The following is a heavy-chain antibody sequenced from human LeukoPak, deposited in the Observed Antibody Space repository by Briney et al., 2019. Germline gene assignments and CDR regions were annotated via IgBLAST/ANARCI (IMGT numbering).Heavy chain of an antibody. Sequence: PSETLSLTCAVSSYSISSGYYWGWIRQPPGKGLEWIGSIYHSGSTYYNPSLKSRVTISVDTSKNQFSLKLSSVTAADTAVYYCARLSDLTQFDYWGQGTLVTVSS. D-gene: IGHD2/OR15-2a*01. V-gene: IGHV4-38-2*01. CDR1: SYSISSGYY. CDR3: ARLSDLTQFDY. CDR2: IYHSGST. J-gene: IGHJ4*02.